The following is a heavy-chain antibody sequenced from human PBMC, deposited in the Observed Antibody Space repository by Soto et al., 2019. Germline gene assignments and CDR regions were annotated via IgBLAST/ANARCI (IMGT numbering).Heavy chain of an antibody. Sequence: GGSLRLSCAASGFTFSSYWMSWVRQAPGKGLEWVANIKQDGSEKYYVDSVKGRFTISRDNAKNSLYLQMNSLRAEDTAVYYCAREVLEYSSSWDYWGQGTPVTVSS. V-gene: IGHV3-7*01. CDR1: GFTFSSYW. CDR3: AREVLEYSSSWDY. D-gene: IGHD6-6*01. CDR2: IKQDGSEK. J-gene: IGHJ4*02.